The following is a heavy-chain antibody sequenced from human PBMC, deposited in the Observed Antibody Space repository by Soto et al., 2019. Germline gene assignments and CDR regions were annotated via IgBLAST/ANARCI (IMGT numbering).Heavy chain of an antibody. J-gene: IGHJ4*02. Sequence: QITLKESGPTLVKPTQTLTLTCTFSGFSLSSSGVGVGWIRQPPGKALEGLALIYWDDDKRYGPSLKSRLTITKRTSKNQVVLTMTNMDPVDTSTYYSAHRRSSGCKKSDFEYWGQGTLVIVSS. CDR1: GFSLSSSGVG. CDR3: AHRRSSGCKKSDFEY. D-gene: IGHD5-12*01. CDR2: IYWDDDK. V-gene: IGHV2-5*05.